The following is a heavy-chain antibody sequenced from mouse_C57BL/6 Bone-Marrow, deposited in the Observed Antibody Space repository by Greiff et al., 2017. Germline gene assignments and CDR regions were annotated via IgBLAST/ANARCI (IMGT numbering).Heavy chain of an antibody. V-gene: IGHV5-4*01. Sequence: EVKVEESGGGLVKPGGSLKLSCAASGFTFSSYAMSWVRQTPEKRLEWVATISDGGSYTYYPDNVKGRFTISRDNAKNNLYLQMSHLKSEDTAMYYCAREWTVVALYWYFDVWGTGTTVTVSS. D-gene: IGHD1-1*01. J-gene: IGHJ1*03. CDR3: AREWTVVALYWYFDV. CDR1: GFTFSSYA. CDR2: ISDGGSYT.